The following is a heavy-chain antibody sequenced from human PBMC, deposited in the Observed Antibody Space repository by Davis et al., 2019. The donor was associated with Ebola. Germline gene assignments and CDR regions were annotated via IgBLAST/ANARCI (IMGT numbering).Heavy chain of an antibody. Sequence: GESLKISCAASGFTFSDYYMSWIRQAPGKGLEWVSYISSSGSTIYYADSVKGRFTISRDNSKNTLYLQMNSLRAEDTAVYYCAKDWIFGVVSTYYFDYWGQGTLVTVSS. D-gene: IGHD3-3*01. V-gene: IGHV3-11*01. J-gene: IGHJ4*02. CDR2: ISSSGSTI. CDR3: AKDWIFGVVSTYYFDY. CDR1: GFTFSDYY.